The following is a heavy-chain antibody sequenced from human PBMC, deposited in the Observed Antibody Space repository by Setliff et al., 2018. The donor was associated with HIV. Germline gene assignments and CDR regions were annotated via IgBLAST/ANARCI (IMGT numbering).Heavy chain of an antibody. V-gene: IGHV4-31*03. CDR2: IYYSGST. Sequence: PSETLSLTCTVSGGSISSGGYYWSWIRQHPGKGLEWIGYIYYSGSTYYNPSLKSRVTISVDTSKNQFSLKLTSVTAADTAVYYCARRIAPGWWGGNSGDAFDIWGQGTMVTVSS. D-gene: IGHD2-21*02. CDR1: GGSISSGGYY. J-gene: IGHJ3*02. CDR3: ARRIAPGWWGGNSGDAFDI.